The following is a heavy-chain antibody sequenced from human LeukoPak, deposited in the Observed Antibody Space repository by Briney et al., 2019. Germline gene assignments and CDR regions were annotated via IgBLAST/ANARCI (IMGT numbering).Heavy chain of an antibody. V-gene: IGHV3-23*01. J-gene: IGHJ6*02. D-gene: IGHD6-19*01. CDR3: TKTTSSGWYGYDMDV. Sequence: GGSLRLSCAASGFTFSSYAMSWVRQAPGKGLEWVSAISGSGGSTYYADSVKGRFTISRDNAKNSLYLQMNSLRAEDTALYYCTKTTSSGWYGYDMDVWGQGTTVTVSS. CDR2: ISGSGGST. CDR1: GFTFSSYA.